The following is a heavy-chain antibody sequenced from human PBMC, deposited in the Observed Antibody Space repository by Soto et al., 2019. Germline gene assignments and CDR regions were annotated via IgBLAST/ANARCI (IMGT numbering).Heavy chain of an antibody. D-gene: IGHD5-12*01. V-gene: IGHV3-30-3*01. Sequence: PGGSLRLSCAASGFTVSSYAMHWVRQAPGKGLEWVAVISYDGSNKYYADFVKGRFTISRDNSKSTLYLQMNSLRAEDTAVYYCARDWSGYDNGDFDYWGQGTLVTVSS. CDR1: GFTVSSYA. J-gene: IGHJ4*02. CDR2: ISYDGSNK. CDR3: ARDWSGYDNGDFDY.